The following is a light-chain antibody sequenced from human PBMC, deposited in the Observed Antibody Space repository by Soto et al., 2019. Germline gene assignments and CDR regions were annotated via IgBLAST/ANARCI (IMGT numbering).Light chain of an antibody. CDR1: QSVSSSY. CDR3: QQYGSSPPIN. CDR2: GAF. V-gene: IGKV3-20*01. Sequence: EIVLTQSPGTLSLSPGERATLSCRASQSVSSSYLAWYQQKPGQAPRLLIYGAFSRATGIPDRFSGSGSGTDFTLTISRLEPEDFAVYSCQQYGSSPPINFGQGTRLEIK. J-gene: IGKJ5*01.